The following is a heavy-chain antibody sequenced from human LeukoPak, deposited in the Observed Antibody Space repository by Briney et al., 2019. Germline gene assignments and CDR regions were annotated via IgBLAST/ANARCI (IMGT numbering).Heavy chain of an antibody. Sequence: ASVKVSCKASGYTFTSYGISWVRQAPGQGLEWMGWISAYSGNTNYAQKLQGRVTMTTDTSTSTAYMELRSLRSDDTAVCYCARGGLRFLEWLLDSGGFDYWGQGTLVTVSS. J-gene: IGHJ4*02. CDR1: GYTFTSYG. CDR3: ARGGLRFLEWLLDSGGFDY. V-gene: IGHV1-18*01. D-gene: IGHD3-3*01. CDR2: ISAYSGNT.